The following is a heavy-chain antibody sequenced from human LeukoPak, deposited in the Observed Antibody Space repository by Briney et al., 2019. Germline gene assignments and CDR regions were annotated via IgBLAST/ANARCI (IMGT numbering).Heavy chain of an antibody. Sequence: GASVKVSCKASGYTFTSYGISWVRQAPGQGLEWMGWISAYNGNTNYAQKLQGRVTMTTDTSTSTAYMELRSRRSDDTAVYYCARDRSDIVVVPAAAPLDYWGQGTLVTVSS. D-gene: IGHD2-2*01. CDR1: GYTFTSYG. CDR2: ISAYNGNT. J-gene: IGHJ4*02. CDR3: ARDRSDIVVVPAAAPLDY. V-gene: IGHV1-18*01.